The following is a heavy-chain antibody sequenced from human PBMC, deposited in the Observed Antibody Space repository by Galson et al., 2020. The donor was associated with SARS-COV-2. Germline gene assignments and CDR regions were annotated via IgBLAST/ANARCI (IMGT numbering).Heavy chain of an antibody. V-gene: IGHV4-31*03. Sequence: SQTLSLTCSVSSGSFSSGGFYWSWIRQHPGKGLEYIGYIYGSESANYNPSLKSRGVISIDTSKNQLSLKLNSVTAEDTAVYYCVKVFSRLVDAFDVWGQGTLVTVSS. CDR2: IYGSESA. J-gene: IGHJ3*01. CDR1: SGSFSSGGFY. D-gene: IGHD3-3*01. CDR3: VKVFSRLVDAFDV.